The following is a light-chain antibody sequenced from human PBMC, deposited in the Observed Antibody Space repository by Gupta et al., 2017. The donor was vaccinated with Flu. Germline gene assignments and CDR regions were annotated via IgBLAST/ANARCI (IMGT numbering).Light chain of an antibody. J-gene: IGKJ2*01. CDR1: QSVLYSSNNKNY. CDR3: QQYDSTPYT. V-gene: IGKV4-1*01. Sequence: DIVMTQSTDYLAVSLGERATINCKSSQSVLYSSNNKNYLAWYQQKPGQPPKLLIYGASTRESGVPDRFSGSGSGTDFTLTISSLQAEDVAVYYCQQYDSTPYTFGQGTKLEIK. CDR2: GAS.